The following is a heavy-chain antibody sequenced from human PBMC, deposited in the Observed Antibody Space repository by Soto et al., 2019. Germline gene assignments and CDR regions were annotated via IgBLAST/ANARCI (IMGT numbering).Heavy chain of an antibody. CDR1: GGIFSNYG. CDR2: ILPLFGKP. Sequence: SVKVSCKASGGIFSNYGFSWVRQAPGQGLEWMGGILPLFGKPSYAQKFQGRLIISADASTNRAYLDLYSLTTEDAGIYYCALFESDDDVWGSFRSWGQGTPVTV. J-gene: IGHJ5*02. D-gene: IGHD3-16*01. CDR3: ALFESDDDVWGSFRS. V-gene: IGHV1-69*13.